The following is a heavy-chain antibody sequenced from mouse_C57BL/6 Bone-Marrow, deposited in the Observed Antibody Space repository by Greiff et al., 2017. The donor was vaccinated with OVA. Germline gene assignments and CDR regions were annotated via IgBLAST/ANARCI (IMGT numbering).Heavy chain of an antibody. Sequence: VQLQQSGAELVRPGASVKLSCKASGYTFTDYEMHWVKQTPVHGLEWIGAIDPETGGTAYNQKFKGKAILTADKSSSTAYMELRSLTSEDSAVYYCTRSPLDGYYWYFDVWGTGTTVTVSS. CDR2: IDPETGGT. D-gene: IGHD2-3*01. V-gene: IGHV1-15*01. CDR3: TRSPLDGYYWYFDV. J-gene: IGHJ1*03. CDR1: GYTFTDYE.